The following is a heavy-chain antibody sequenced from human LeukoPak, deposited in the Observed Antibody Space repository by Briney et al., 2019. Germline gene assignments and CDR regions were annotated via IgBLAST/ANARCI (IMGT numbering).Heavy chain of an antibody. D-gene: IGHD1-20*01. CDR1: GFTFTSYS. CDR3: ARDEYNWNVDAFDI. V-gene: IGHV3-21*01. J-gene: IGHJ3*02. CDR2: ISLGSTYI. Sequence: GSLNLSCAASGFTFTSYSMNWVRQAPGKGLEWVSSISLGSTYINYADSLKGRFTISRDNAKNSLYLQMNSLRAEDTAVYYCARDEYNWNVDAFDIWGQGTVVTVSS.